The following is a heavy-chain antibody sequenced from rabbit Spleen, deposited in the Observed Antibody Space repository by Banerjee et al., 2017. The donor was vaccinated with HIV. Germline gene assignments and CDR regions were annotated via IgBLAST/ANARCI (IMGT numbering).Heavy chain of an antibody. J-gene: IGHJ4*01. CDR1: GFSFSDRDV. V-gene: IGHV1S45*01. D-gene: IGHD2-1*01. Sequence: QEQLVESGGGLVKPEGSLTLTCKASGFSFSDRDVMCWVRQAPGKGLEWIACINTATGKAVYATWAKGRFTISRTSSTTVTLQMTSLTAADTATYFCARGYDDYAFDLWGPGTLVTVS. CDR3: ARGYDDYAFDL. CDR2: INTATGKA.